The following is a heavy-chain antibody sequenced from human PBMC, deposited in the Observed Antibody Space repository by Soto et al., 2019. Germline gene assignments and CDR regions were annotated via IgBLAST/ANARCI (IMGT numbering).Heavy chain of an antibody. CDR1: GYTFTSYP. CDR3: SREVRTISGVVLLDY. CDR2: INAGNGNT. V-gene: IGHV1-3*01. Sequence: QVQFVQSGAEVKKPGASVKVSCRASGYTFTSYPLHWVRQAPGQRFEWMGWINAGNGNTRFSPKFQDRVIMTRDTSASTIHMELSSLRSEDTAVYYGSREVRTISGVVLLDYWGQGTLVTVSS. D-gene: IGHD3-3*01. J-gene: IGHJ4*02.